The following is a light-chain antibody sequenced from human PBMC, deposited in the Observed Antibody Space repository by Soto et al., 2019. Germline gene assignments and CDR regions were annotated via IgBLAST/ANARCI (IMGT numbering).Light chain of an antibody. CDR1: SSDFAPFNG. CDR3: SLSTNYYTRV. CDR2: QVN. J-gene: IGLJ3*02. Sequence: QSALTQPPSVSGSPGQSVTISCTGSSSDFAPFNGVSWYQQTPGTAPKVIIFQVNNRPSGVPDRFSGSQSGNTASLIISGLQAEDEGDYYCSLSTNYYTRVFGGGTKLTVL. V-gene: IGLV2-18*01.